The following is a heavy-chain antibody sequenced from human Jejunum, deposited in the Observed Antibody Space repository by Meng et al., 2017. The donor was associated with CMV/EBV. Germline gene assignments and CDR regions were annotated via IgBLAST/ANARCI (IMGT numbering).Heavy chain of an antibody. CDR1: AGYLSSTN. Sequence: VDALGWAAAWVKHPGTLFFISIVAAGYLSSTNWSCIGQPAGKGLEWIGRLFTSESDNSNPSLKCRVTMSVAPASKPVFLTLTSVTAAASAASYCAGDEKGRTADPWGQGILVTVSS. CDR2: LFTSESD. CDR3: AGDEKGRTADP. V-gene: IGHV4-4*07. J-gene: IGHJ5*02.